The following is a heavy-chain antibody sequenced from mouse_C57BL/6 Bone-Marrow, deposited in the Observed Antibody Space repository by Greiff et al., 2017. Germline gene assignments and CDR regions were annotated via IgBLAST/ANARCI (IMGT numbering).Heavy chain of an antibody. Sequence: VQLQESGGDLVKPGGSLKLSCAASGFTFSSYGMSWVRQTPDKRLEWVATISSGGSYTYYPDSVKGRFTISRDNAKNTLYLQMSSLKSEDTAMYYCASRTGTWYFDVWGTGTTVTVSS. D-gene: IGHD4-1*01. CDR3: ASRTGTWYFDV. J-gene: IGHJ1*03. CDR1: GFTFSSYG. CDR2: ISSGGSYT. V-gene: IGHV5-6*01.